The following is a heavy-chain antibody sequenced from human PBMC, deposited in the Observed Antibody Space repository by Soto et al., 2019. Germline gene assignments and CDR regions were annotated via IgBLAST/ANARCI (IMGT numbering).Heavy chain of an antibody. Sequence: EMQLLESGGDLVQPGGSLRLSCAASGFTFSSYAMTWVRQAPGKGLEYVSAISGSGVTTYYTDSMRGRFTISRDNSKNTLYLQINRLRAEDTAVYYCAKDRDDIGMGDAFDIWGQGTMVTVSS. CDR3: AKDRDDIGMGDAFDI. CDR1: GFTFSSYA. V-gene: IGHV3-23*01. D-gene: IGHD3-9*01. CDR2: ISGSGVTT. J-gene: IGHJ3*02.